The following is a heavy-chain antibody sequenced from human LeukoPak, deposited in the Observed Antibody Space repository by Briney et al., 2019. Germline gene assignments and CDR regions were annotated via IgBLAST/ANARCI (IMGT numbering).Heavy chain of an antibody. V-gene: IGHV1-18*01. CDR1: GYTFTSYG. Sequence: GASVKVTCKASGYTFTSYGISWVGQAPGQGLEWMGWISAYNGNTNYAQKLEGRVTMTTDTSTSTAYVAMRSLRSDDTAVYYCARVNYDFWSGYSALDYWGQGTLVTVSS. CDR3: ARVNYDFWSGYSALDY. J-gene: IGHJ4*02. CDR2: ISAYNGNT. D-gene: IGHD3-3*01.